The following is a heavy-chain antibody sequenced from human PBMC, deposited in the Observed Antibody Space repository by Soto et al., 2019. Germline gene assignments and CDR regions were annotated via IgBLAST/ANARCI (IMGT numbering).Heavy chain of an antibody. D-gene: IGHD3-16*02. CDR2: IKEDGSEK. V-gene: IGHV3-7*03. CDR1: GFILRNYW. Sequence: EVQLVESGGGLVQPGGSLRLSCADSGFILRNYWMSWVRQAPGMGLQWVASIKEDGSEKYYVDPVKGRCTISRETAKNSLYLQMNSLRAEDTAVYYCARYRSLDPWGQGILVTVSS. J-gene: IGHJ5*02. CDR3: ARYRSLDP.